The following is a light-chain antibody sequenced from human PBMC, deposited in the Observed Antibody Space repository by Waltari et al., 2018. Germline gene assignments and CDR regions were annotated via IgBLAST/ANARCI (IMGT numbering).Light chain of an antibody. Sequence: TQSKEPRPLPLAATATLSCRASQTVSRNDLSWFQQKSGQAPKLLIFGASTSATCIPDSFIGSGSGTDFTLTISSLEPEDFAVYYCQQYGGSPWTFGQGSKVEIK. V-gene: IGKV3-20*01. CDR2: GAS. CDR1: QTVSRND. CDR3: QQYGGSPWT. J-gene: IGKJ1*01.